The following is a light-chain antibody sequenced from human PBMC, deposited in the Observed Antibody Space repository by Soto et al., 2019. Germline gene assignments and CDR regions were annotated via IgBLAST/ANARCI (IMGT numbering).Light chain of an antibody. CDR3: QQYSSSPLT. V-gene: IGKV3-20*01. CDR2: GAS. J-gene: IGKJ4*01. CDR1: QSVGSSF. Sequence: EIVLTQSPGTLSLSPGERATLSCRASQSVGSSFFAWYQQKPGQAPRLLIYGASRRATGIPERFSGSGSGTDCTLTISRLEPEDFAVYYCQQYSSSPLTFGGGTRWIS.